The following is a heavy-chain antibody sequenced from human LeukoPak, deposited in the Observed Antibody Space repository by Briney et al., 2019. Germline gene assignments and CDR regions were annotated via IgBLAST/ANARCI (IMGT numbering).Heavy chain of an antibody. D-gene: IGHD5-24*01. CDR2: SRSRANSYTT. V-gene: IGHV3-72*01. J-gene: IGHJ4*02. CDR1: GFTFSDHY. CDR3: TRGRDGSSLGDY. Sequence: PGGSLRLSCAASGFTFSDHYMDWVRQAPGKGLEWVGRSRSRANSYTTEYAASVKGRFTISRDDSKNSVYLQMNSLKTEDTAVYYCTRGRDGSSLGDYWGQGTLVTVSS.